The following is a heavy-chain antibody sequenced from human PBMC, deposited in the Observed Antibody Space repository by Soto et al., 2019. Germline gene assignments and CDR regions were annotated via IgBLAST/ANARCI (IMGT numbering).Heavy chain of an antibody. CDR2: ISSSGTYT. Sequence: SLRLSCAASGFTVNTYSMNWVRQSPGKGLEWVSSISSSGTYTYYSDSLKGRITISRDNANNSLYLQMNSLTAEDTAIYFCARGGRASGYDFYYYGMDVWGQGTKVTVSS. D-gene: IGHD5-12*01. V-gene: IGHV3-21*01. CDR3: ARGGRASGYDFYYYGMDV. J-gene: IGHJ6*02. CDR1: GFTVNTYS.